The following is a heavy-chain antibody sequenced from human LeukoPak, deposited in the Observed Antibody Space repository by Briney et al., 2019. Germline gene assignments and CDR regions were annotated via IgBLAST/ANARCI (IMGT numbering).Heavy chain of an antibody. CDR3: ARDLWGSGSEDIYYYYGMDV. CDR2: IYSGGST. J-gene: IGHJ6*02. V-gene: IGHV3-66*01. D-gene: IGHD3-10*01. CDR1: GFTVSSNY. Sequence: GGSLRLSCAASGFTVSSNYMSWVRQAPGKGLEWVSVIYSGGSTYYADSVKGRFTISRDNSKNTLYLQMNSLRAEDTAVYYCARDLWGSGSEDIYYYYGMDVWGQGTTVTVSS.